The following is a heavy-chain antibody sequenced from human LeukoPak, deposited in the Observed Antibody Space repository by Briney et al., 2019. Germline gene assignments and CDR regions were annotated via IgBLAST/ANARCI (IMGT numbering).Heavy chain of an antibody. D-gene: IGHD6-19*01. Sequence: SETLSLTCSVSGDSISSYYWSWIRQPPGKGLEWIGYIYYSESTNYNPSLKSRVTVSVDTSKNQFSLNLRSVTAADTAVYYCARAGSGWSFDYWGQGTLVTVSS. J-gene: IGHJ4*02. CDR1: GDSISSYY. CDR3: ARAGSGWSFDY. CDR2: IYYSEST. V-gene: IGHV4-59*01.